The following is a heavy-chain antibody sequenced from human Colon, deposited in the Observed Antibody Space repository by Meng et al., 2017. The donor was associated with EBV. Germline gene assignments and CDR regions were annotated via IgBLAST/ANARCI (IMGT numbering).Heavy chain of an antibody. CDR3: ASFDHIPRRNYFDY. J-gene: IGHJ4*02. CDR1: GGSMISGYYC. D-gene: IGHD2-21*01. Sequence: GPGMVDPPPALPLTCPASGGSMISGYYCWSWIRQPPGKGLAWIGYIHHSGSAYYNPSLKSRVSISVDTSKNQFSLNLNSMTAADTAVYYCASFDHIPRRNYFDYWGQGTLVTVSS. V-gene: IGHV4-30-4*01. CDR2: IHHSGSA.